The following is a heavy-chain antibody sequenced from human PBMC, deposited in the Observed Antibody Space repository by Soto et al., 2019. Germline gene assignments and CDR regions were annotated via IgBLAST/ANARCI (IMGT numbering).Heavy chain of an antibody. CDR2: IYYSGTT. D-gene: IGHD3-16*01. Sequence: QLQLQESGPGLVKPSETLSLTCTVSGGSISSNSYHWAWIRQPPGKGLEWIGNIYYSGTTYYNPSLKSRVTISVDTSKNQFSLKLSSVTAADTAVYYCARHKGGYYSGVDVWGQGTTVTVSS. CDR3: ARHKGGYYSGVDV. CDR1: GGSISSNSYH. V-gene: IGHV4-39*01. J-gene: IGHJ6*02.